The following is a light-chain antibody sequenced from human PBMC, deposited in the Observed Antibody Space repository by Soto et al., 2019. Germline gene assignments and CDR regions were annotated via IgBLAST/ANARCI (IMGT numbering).Light chain of an antibody. J-gene: IGKJ1*01. CDR2: DAS. V-gene: IGKV3-20*01. CDR3: QQYGSSPPT. Sequence: FAQALCTPSLPPILTVTLSSMASQSVSSNYLAWYQQKPGQAPRLLIYDASTRATGIPDRFSGSGSGTDFTLTISRLEPEDFAVYYCQQYGSSPPTFGQGTKVDIK. CDR1: QSVSSNY.